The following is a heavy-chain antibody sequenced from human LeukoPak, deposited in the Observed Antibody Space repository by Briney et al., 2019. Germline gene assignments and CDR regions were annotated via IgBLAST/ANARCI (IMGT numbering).Heavy chain of an antibody. Sequence: SETLSLTCTVSGGSISSYYWSWIRQPPGKGLEWIGSIYYSGSTYYNPSLKSRVTISVDTSKNQFSLKLSSVTAADTAVYYCARHWRWLQSFDYWGQGTLVTVSS. CDR3: ARHWRWLQSFDY. CDR1: GGSISSYY. D-gene: IGHD5-24*01. CDR2: IYYSGST. J-gene: IGHJ4*02. V-gene: IGHV4-59*05.